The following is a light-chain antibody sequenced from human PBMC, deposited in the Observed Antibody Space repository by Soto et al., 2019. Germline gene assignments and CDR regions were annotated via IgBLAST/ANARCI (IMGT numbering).Light chain of an antibody. CDR2: DTS. J-gene: IGLJ1*01. V-gene: IGLV7-46*01. Sequence: QPVVTQEPSLTVSPGGTVTLTCGSSTGAVTSGHYPYWFQQKPGQAPRTLIYDTSNKHSWTPARFSGSLLGGKAALTLSGAQPEDEAEYYCLLSYSGASYVFGTGTKVTVL. CDR3: LLSYSGASYV. CDR1: TGAVTSGHY.